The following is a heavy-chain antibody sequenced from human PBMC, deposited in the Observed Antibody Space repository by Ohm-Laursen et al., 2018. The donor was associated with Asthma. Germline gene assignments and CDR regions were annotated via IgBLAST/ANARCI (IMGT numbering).Heavy chain of an antibody. D-gene: IGHD3-9*01. J-gene: IGHJ4*02. CDR3: AKDLDW. V-gene: IGHV3-30*18. Sequence: SLRLSCSASGFTFSSYGMHWVRQAPGKGLEWVAVISYDGSNKYYADSVKGRFTISRDNSKNTLYLQMNSLRAEDTAVYYCAKDLDWWGQGTLVTVSS. CDR1: GFTFSSYG. CDR2: ISYDGSNK.